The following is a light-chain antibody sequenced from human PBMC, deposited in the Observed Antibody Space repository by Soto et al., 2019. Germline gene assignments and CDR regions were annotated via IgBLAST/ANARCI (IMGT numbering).Light chain of an antibody. CDR2: GAS. CDR3: QQYGNSPPST. Sequence: ETVLTQSPGTLSLSPGERATLSCRASQSVRSNYLAWYQQKPGQAPRLLIYGASTRATGIPDRFSGSGSGTDFTLTISRLEPEDFAVYYCQQYGNSPPSTFGQGTKLVIK. CDR1: QSVRSNY. J-gene: IGKJ2*01. V-gene: IGKV3-20*01.